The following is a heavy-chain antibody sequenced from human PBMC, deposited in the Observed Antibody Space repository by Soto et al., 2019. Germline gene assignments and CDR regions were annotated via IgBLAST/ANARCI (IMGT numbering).Heavy chain of an antibody. CDR1: GFTLIECS. D-gene: IGHD1-1*01. CDR3: ARVSGLGQAAFDI. J-gene: IGHJ3*02. CDR2: ISYKGDTT. Sequence: PAGSLRLSSAASGFTLIECSMHCVRQAAGKGLEYVSAISYKGDTTYYANSVKGRFTISRDNSKNTLYLQMGSLRAEDMAVYYCARVSGLGQAAFDIWGQGT. V-gene: IGHV3-64*01.